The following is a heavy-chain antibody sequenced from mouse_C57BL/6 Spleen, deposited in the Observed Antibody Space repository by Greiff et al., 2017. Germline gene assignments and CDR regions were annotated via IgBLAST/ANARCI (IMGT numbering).Heavy chain of an antibody. Sequence: EVQLQESGPGMVKPSQSLSLTCTVTGYSITSGYDWHWIRHFPGNKLEWMGYISYSGSTNYNPSLKSRISSTHDTSKNYFFLKLNSVTTEDTATYYCARTYSNSAWFAYWGQGTLVTVSA. J-gene: IGHJ3*01. CDR1: GYSITSGYD. D-gene: IGHD2-5*01. V-gene: IGHV3-1*01. CDR2: ISYSGST. CDR3: ARTYSNSAWFAY.